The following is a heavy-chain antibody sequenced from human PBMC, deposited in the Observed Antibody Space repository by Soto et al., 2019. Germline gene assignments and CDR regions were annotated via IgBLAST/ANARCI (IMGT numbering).Heavy chain of an antibody. CDR2: IDTAGDT. D-gene: IGHD2-2*01. CDR3: ARGRGYCSSSSCYVDY. Sequence: EVQLVESGGDLVQPGRSLRLSCAASGFTFSSYDMHWVRQATGKGLEWVSGIDTAGDTYYPGSVKGRFTISRENAKNSLYLQMNSLRAGDTAVYYCARGRGYCSSSSCYVDYWGQGTLVTVSS. CDR1: GFTFSSYD. V-gene: IGHV3-13*01. J-gene: IGHJ4*02.